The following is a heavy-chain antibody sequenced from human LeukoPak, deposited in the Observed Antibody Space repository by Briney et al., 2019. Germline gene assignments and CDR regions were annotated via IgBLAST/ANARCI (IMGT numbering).Heavy chain of an antibody. CDR3: ARDPPTTENSDAFDI. J-gene: IGHJ3*02. CDR1: GGSVSSGDYY. CDR2: IYYSGST. Sequence: SETLSLTCTVSGGSVSSGDYYWSWIRQPPGKGLEWIGYIYYSGSTYYNPSLKSRVTISVDTSKNQFSLKLSSVTAADTAVYYCARDPPTTENSDAFDIWGQGTMVTVSS. D-gene: IGHD4-17*01. V-gene: IGHV4-30-4*01.